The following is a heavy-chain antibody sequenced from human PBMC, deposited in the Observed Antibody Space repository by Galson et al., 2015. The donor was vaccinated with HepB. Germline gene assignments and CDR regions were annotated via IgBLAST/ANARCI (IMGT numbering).Heavy chain of an antibody. V-gene: IGHV3-30-3*01. CDR1: GFTFSSYA. CDR2: ISYDGSNK. Sequence: SLRLSCAASGFTFSSYAMSWVRQAPGKGLEWVAVISYDGSNKYYADSVKGRFTISRDNSKNTLYLQMNSLRAEDTAVYYCARDRIAAAGMNYYYYGMDVWGQGTTVTVSS. J-gene: IGHJ6*02. CDR3: ARDRIAAAGMNYYYYGMDV. D-gene: IGHD6-13*01.